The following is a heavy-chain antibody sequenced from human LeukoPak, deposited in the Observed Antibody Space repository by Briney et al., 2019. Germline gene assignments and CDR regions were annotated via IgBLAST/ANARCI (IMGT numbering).Heavy chain of an antibody. CDR3: AKDLHPYSSWYSGDFDY. CDR1: GFTFSSHG. D-gene: IGHD6-13*01. J-gene: IGHJ4*02. Sequence: GGSLRLSCAASGFTFSSHGMHWVRQAPGKGLEWVAVISYDGRNKYYADSVKGRFTISRDNSKNTLYLQMNSLRAEDTAVYYCAKDLHPYSSWYSGDFDYWGQGTLVTVSS. CDR2: ISYDGRNK. V-gene: IGHV3-30*18.